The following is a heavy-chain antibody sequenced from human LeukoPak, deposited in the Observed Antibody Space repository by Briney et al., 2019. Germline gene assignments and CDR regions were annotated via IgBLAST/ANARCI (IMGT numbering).Heavy chain of an antibody. Sequence: GGSLRLSCAASGFTFSTYWMHWXRQAPGKGLXWXXXXXSDGGTNYADSVKGRFTISRDNAKKTVSLQMNSLRPEDTGVYYCARAPSEIGGYYPEYFRHWGQGTLVTVSS. J-gene: IGHJ1*01. V-gene: IGHV3-74*01. CDR3: ARAPSEIGGYYPEYFRH. CDR2: XXSDGGT. D-gene: IGHD3-22*01. CDR1: GFTFSTYW.